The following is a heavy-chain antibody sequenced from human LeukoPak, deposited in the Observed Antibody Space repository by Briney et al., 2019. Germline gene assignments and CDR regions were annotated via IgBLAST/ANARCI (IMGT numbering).Heavy chain of an antibody. CDR2: ISGSGGST. Sequence: GGSLRLPCAASGFTFSSYAMSWVRQAPGKGLEWVSAISGSGGSTYYADSVKGRFTISRDNSKNTLYLQMNSLRAEDTAVYYCAKDRRLGIVVVVATFGMDVWGQGTTVTVSS. CDR1: GFTFSSYA. J-gene: IGHJ6*02. V-gene: IGHV3-23*01. CDR3: AKDRRLGIVVVVATFGMDV. D-gene: IGHD2-15*01.